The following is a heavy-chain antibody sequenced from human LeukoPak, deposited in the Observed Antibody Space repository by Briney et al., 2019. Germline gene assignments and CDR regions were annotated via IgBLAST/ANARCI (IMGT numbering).Heavy chain of an antibody. V-gene: IGHV4-34*01. Sequence: PSETLSLTCAVYGGSFSGYYWSWIRQPPGKGLEWIGEINHSGSTNYNPSLKSRVTISVGTSKNQFSLKLSSVTAADTAVYYCATRRAHIWGSYRYFFDYWGQGTLVTVSS. CDR3: ATRRAHIWGSYRYFFDY. J-gene: IGHJ4*02. D-gene: IGHD3-16*02. CDR2: INHSGST. CDR1: GGSFSGYY.